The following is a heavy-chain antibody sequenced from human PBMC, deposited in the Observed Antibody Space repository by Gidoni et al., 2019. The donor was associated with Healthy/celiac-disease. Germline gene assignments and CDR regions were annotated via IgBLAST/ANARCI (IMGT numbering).Heavy chain of an antibody. CDR2: ISGSGGST. Sequence: EVQLLESGGGLVQPGGSLRLSCAASGFTFRSSAMRWVRQAPGKGLEWVAAISGSGGSTYHADSVKGRFTISRDNSKNTLYLQMNSLRAEDTAVYYCAKRGPKWELLPEWGDVYWGQGTLVTVSS. J-gene: IGHJ4*02. D-gene: IGHD1-26*01. CDR1: GFTFRSSA. V-gene: IGHV3-23*01. CDR3: AKRGPKWELLPEWGDVY.